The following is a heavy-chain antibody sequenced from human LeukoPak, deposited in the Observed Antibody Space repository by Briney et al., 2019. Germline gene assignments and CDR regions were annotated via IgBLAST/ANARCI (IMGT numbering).Heavy chain of an antibody. J-gene: IGHJ6*02. CDR3: ARDMAPSNYYYYGMDV. V-gene: IGHV3-7*03. CDR1: GFTFSNYW. D-gene: IGHD5-24*01. Sequence: PGGSLRLSCAASGFTFSNYWMTWVRQAPGKGLEWVANINRDGSERYYVDSVKGRFTISRDNSKNTLYLQMNSLRAEDTAVYYCARDMAPSNYYYYGMDVWGQGTTVTVSS. CDR2: INRDGSER.